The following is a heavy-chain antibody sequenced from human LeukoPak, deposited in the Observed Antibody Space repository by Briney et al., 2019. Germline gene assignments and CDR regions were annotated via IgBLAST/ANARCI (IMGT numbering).Heavy chain of an antibody. D-gene: IGHD6-13*01. CDR1: GYTFTGYY. V-gene: IGHV1-2*02. Sequence: ASVNVSCQASGYTFTGYYMLWVRQAPGHPLEWMGWINPNSGGTNYAQKFQGRVTMTRDTSINTAYMEVSRLKSDDTAVYYCARDDGAGKDYWGQGTLVTVSS. J-gene: IGHJ4*02. CDR3: ARDDGAGKDY. CDR2: INPNSGGT.